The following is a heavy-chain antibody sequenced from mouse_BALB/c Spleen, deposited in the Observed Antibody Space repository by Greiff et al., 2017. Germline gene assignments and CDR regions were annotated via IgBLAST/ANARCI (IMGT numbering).Heavy chain of an antibody. J-gene: IGHJ4*01. CDR3: ARDYLMDY. D-gene: IGHD2-4*01. CDR2: ISSGSSTI. V-gene: IGHV5-17*02. Sequence: EVKLMESGGGLVQPGGSRKLSCAASGFTFCSFGMHWVRQAPEKGLEWVAYISSGSSTIYYADTVKGRFTISRDNPKNTLFLQMTSLRSEDTAMYYCARDYLMDYWGQGTSVTVSS. CDR1: GFTFCSFG.